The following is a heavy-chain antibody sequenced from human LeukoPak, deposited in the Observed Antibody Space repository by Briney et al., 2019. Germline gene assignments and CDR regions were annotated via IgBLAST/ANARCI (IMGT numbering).Heavy chain of an antibody. D-gene: IGHD1-7*01. Sequence: GGSLRLSCAGSGFTFSNTWMHCVRQAPGEGRVWVSRIDSDGSTINYADSVKGRFTISRDNARNTLYLQTNSPRVEATALYFCATAGNYRFDYWGQGTLVTVSS. CDR2: IDSDGSTI. CDR1: GFTFSNTW. CDR3: ATAGNYRFDY. J-gene: IGHJ4*02. V-gene: IGHV3-74*01.